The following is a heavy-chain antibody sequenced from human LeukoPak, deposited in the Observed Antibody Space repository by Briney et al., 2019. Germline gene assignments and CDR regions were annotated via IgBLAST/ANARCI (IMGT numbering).Heavy chain of an antibody. V-gene: IGHV1-69*04. Sequence: SVKVSCKASGGTFSSHAISWVRQAPGQGLEWMGRIIPILGIANYAQKFQGRVTITADKSTSTAYMELSSLRSEDTAVYYCARERCSSTSCYSHYYYGMDVWGQGTTVTVSS. D-gene: IGHD2-2*01. J-gene: IGHJ6*02. CDR3: ARERCSSTSCYSHYYYGMDV. CDR2: IIPILGIA. CDR1: GGTFSSHA.